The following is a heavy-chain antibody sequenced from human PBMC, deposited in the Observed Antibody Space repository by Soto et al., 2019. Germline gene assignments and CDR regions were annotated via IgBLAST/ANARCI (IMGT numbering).Heavy chain of an antibody. J-gene: IGHJ6*02. Sequence: GGSLRLSCAASGFTFSSYWMSWVRQAPGKGLEWVANIKQDGSEKYYVDSVKGRFTISRDNAKNSLYLQMNSLRAEDTAVYYCARDQGYDYVWGSYRYYYYYGMDVWGQGTTVTVS. V-gene: IGHV3-7*03. CDR3: ARDQGYDYVWGSYRYYYYYGMDV. D-gene: IGHD3-16*02. CDR1: GFTFSSYW. CDR2: IKQDGSEK.